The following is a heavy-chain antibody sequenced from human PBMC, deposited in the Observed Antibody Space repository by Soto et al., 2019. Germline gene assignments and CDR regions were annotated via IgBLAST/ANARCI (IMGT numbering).Heavy chain of an antibody. V-gene: IGHV1-18*01. CDR3: ARGVGSGSYYNQYNWFDP. D-gene: IGHD3-10*01. CDR1: GYTFTNYG. J-gene: IGHJ5*02. CDR2: INVYNGNT. Sequence: QVQLVQSGGEVKKPGASVKVSCKASGYTFTNYGISWVRQAPGQGLEWMGWINVYNGNTKYAQKVQGRVTMTTDTCTSTAYMELRSVRSDDTAVYYCARGVGSGSYYNQYNWFDPWGQGTLVTVSS.